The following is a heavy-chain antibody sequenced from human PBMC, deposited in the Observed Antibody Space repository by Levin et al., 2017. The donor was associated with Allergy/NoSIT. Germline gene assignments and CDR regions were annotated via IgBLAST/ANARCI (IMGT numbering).Heavy chain of an antibody. V-gene: IGHV4-59*01. CDR1: GGSISSSY. J-gene: IGHJ4*02. Sequence: SQTLSLTCTVSGGSISSSYWSWIRPPPGKGLEWIGYIYYSGSTNYNPSLKSRVTISVDTSKNQFSLKLSSVTAADTAVYYCARDNSIAARTFDYWGQGTLVTVSS. D-gene: IGHD6-6*01. CDR2: IYYSGST. CDR3: ARDNSIAARTFDY.